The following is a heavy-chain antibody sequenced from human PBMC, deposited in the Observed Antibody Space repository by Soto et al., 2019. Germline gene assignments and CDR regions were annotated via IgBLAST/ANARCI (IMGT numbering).Heavy chain of an antibody. CDR1: GFTFSSYS. D-gene: IGHD6-19*01. CDR3: AGDVSGYYYYGMDV. CDR2: ISSSSSYI. Sequence: GGSLRLSCAASGFTFSSYSMNWVRQAPGKGLEWVSSISSSSSYIYYADSVKGRFTISRDNAKNSLYLQMNSLRAEDTAVYYSAGDVSGYYYYGMDVWGQGTTVTVSS. V-gene: IGHV3-21*01. J-gene: IGHJ6*02.